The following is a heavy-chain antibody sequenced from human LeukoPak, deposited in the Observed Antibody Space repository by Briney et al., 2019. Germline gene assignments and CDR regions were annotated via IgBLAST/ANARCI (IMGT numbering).Heavy chain of an antibody. J-gene: IGHJ6*02. D-gene: IGHD4-17*01. V-gene: IGHV3-23*01. CDR2: ISGSGGST. CDR3: ARRGITFFGDYLPYYYGMDV. Sequence: AGGSLRLSCAASGFTFSSYAMSWVRQAPGKGLEWVSAISGSGGSTYYADSVKGRFTISRDNSKNTLYLQVNSLRAEDTAVYYCARRGITFFGDYLPYYYGMDVWGQGTTVTVSS. CDR1: GFTFSSYA.